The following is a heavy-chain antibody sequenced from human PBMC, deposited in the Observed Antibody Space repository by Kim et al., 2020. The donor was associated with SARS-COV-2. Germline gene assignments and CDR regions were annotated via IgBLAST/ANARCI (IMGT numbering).Heavy chain of an antibody. CDR2: IYYSGST. D-gene: IGHD1-26*01. CDR1: GGSISSSSYY. CDR3: ARTLGTSGSYPDFDY. J-gene: IGHJ4*02. V-gene: IGHV4-39*01. Sequence: SETLSLTCTVSGGSISSSSYYWGWIRQPPGKGLEWIGSIYYSGSTYYNPSLKSRVTISVDTSKNQFSLKLSSVTAAHTAVYYCARTLGTSGSYPDFDYWGQGTLVTVSS.